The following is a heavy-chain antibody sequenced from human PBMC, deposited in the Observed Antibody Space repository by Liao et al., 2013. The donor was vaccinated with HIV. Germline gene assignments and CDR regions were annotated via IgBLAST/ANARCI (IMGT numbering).Heavy chain of an antibody. CDR3: ARPDYFGSGRRGFDI. J-gene: IGHJ3*02. CDR2: IFSRGNT. CDR1: GASISGDF. D-gene: IGHD3-10*01. Sequence: QVQLQESGPGLVKPSETLSLTCTVSGASISGDFWSWIRQPPGRGLEWIGYIFSRGNTKYNASLKSRVTISVDTSENRFSLKLRSVSAADTAIYYCARPDYFGSGRRGFDIWGQGDNGHRLF. V-gene: IGHV4-59*01.